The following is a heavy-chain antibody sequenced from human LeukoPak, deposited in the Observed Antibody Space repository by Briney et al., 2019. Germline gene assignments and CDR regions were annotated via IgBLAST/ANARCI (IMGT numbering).Heavy chain of an antibody. V-gene: IGHV1-2*02. Sequence: ASVKVSCKASGYTFTGYYMHWVRQAPGQGLEWMGWINPNSGGTNYAQKFQGRVTMTRDTSISTAYMELSRLRSDDTAVYYCARVRRLGGKYYFDYWGQGTLVTVSS. CDR2: INPNSGGT. D-gene: IGHD3-16*01. CDR1: GYTFTGYY. J-gene: IGHJ4*02. CDR3: ARVRRLGGKYYFDY.